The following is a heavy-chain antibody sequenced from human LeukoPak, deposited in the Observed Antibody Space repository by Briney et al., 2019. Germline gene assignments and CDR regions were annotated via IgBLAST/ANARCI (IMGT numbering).Heavy chain of an antibody. V-gene: IGHV3-74*01. Sequence: GGSLRLSCAASRFTFSSYWMHWVRQAPGKGLVWVSRINSDGSSTTYADSVKGRFTISRDNAKNTLYLQMNSLRAEDMAVYYCARGKGGDFQHWGQGTLVTVSS. CDR2: INSDGSST. CDR1: RFTFSSYW. CDR3: ARGKGGDFQH. J-gene: IGHJ1*01. D-gene: IGHD3-16*01.